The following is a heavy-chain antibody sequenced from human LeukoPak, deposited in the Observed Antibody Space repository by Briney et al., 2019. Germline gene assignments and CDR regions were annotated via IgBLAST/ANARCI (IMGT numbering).Heavy chain of an antibody. D-gene: IGHD6-13*01. CDR2: IKPDGSQI. CDR1: GFTFSSYG. Sequence: QAGGSLRLSCAASGFTFSSYGMSWVRQAPGKGLEWVANIKPDGSQIYYVDSVKGRFTISRDNAKNSLYLQMNSLRAEDTAVYYCAREYPDSSSWTAYYYYMDVWGKGTTVTISS. V-gene: IGHV3-7*01. CDR3: AREYPDSSSWTAYYYYMDV. J-gene: IGHJ6*03.